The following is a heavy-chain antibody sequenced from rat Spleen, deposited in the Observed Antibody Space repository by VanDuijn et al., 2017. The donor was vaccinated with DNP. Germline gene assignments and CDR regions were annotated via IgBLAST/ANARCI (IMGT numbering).Heavy chain of an antibody. CDR2: ITSSGGST. CDR1: GFTFSYYW. CDR3: ARHGRRVFDY. V-gene: IGHV5-31*01. J-gene: IGHJ2*01. D-gene: IGHD1-11*01. Sequence: EVQLVESGGDLVQPGRSLNLSCVASGFTFSYYWMTWIRQVPGKGLEWVAAITSSGGSTYYPDSVKGRFTISRDNAENTLYLQMDSLRSEDTATYYCARHGRRVFDYWGQGVMVTVSS.